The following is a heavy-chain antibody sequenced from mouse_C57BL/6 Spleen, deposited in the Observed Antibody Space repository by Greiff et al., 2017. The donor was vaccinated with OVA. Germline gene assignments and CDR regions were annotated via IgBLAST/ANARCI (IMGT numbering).Heavy chain of an antibody. CDR1: GYAFTNYL. D-gene: IGHD2-5*01. Sequence: QVHVKQSGAELVRPGTSVKVSCKASGYAFTNYLIEWVKQRPGQGLEWIGVINPGSGGTNYNEKFKGKATLTADKSSSTAYMQLSSLTSEDSAVYFCASGGAYYSNYVDYYAMDYWGQGTSVTVSS. V-gene: IGHV1-54*01. J-gene: IGHJ4*01. CDR3: ASGGAYYSNYVDYYAMDY. CDR2: INPGSGGT.